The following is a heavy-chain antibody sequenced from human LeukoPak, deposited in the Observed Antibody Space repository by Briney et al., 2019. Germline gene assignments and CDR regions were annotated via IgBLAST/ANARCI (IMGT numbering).Heavy chain of an antibody. CDR1: GGPISSYY. CDR3: ARDLSSGWYSGAFDI. D-gene: IGHD6-19*01. Sequence: SETLSLTCTVSGGPISSYYWSWIRQPPGKGLEWIGYIYYSGSTNYNPSLKSRVTISVDTSKNQFSLKLSSVTAADTAVYYCARDLSSGWYSGAFDIWGQGTMVTVSS. V-gene: IGHV4-59*13. J-gene: IGHJ3*02. CDR2: IYYSGST.